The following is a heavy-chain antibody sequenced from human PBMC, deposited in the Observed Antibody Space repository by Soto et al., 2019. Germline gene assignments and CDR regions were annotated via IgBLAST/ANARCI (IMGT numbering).Heavy chain of an antibody. CDR1: GFTFSSYA. Sequence: QVQLVESGGGVVQPGRSLRLSCAASGFTFSSYAMHWVRQAPGKGLEWVAVISYDGSNKYYADSVKGRFTISRDNSKNPLYLQMNSLRAEDTAVYYCARDMRGGSYAGFSYYYGMDVWGQGTTVTVSS. J-gene: IGHJ6*02. V-gene: IGHV3-30-3*01. D-gene: IGHD1-26*01. CDR2: ISYDGSNK. CDR3: ARDMRGGSYAGFSYYYGMDV.